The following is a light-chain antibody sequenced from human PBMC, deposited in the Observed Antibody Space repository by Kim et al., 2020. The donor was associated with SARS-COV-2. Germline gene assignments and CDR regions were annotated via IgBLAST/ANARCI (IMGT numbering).Light chain of an antibody. CDR2: GKN. Sequence: VALGQTVRITWQGDSLRSYYATWYQQKPGQAPIVVIYGKNNRPSGIPDRFSGSSSGNTASLTITGTQAGDEADYYCNSRDSNDNVVFGGGTKLTVL. CDR1: SLRSYY. V-gene: IGLV3-19*01. J-gene: IGLJ2*01. CDR3: NSRDSNDNVV.